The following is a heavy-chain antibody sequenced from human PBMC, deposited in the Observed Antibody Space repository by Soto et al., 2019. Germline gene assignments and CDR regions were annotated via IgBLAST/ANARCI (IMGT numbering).Heavy chain of an antibody. J-gene: IGHJ4*02. V-gene: IGHV4-59*01. CDR1: SDSISSYY. Sequence: QVQLQESGPGLVKPSETLSLTCTVSSDSISSYYWSWIRQPPGKRLEWIGYISYSGSTDYNPSLKIRGTISGDTSKNQFALKVSSVTAADTAVYYCARGTSWQLPFDYWGQGTLVTVSS. D-gene: IGHD6-13*01. CDR2: ISYSGST. CDR3: ARGTSWQLPFDY.